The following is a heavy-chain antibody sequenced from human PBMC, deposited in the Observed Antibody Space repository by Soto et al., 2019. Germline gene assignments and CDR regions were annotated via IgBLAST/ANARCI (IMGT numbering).Heavy chain of an antibody. Sequence: LRLSCAASGLTFSNYWMTWVRQAPGKGLEWVANIKQDGSEKYYVDSVKGRFTISRDNAKNSLYLQMNSLRAEDTAVYYCARGCSGGSCYSIWFDYWGQGTQVTVSS. CDR1: GLTFSNYW. V-gene: IGHV3-7*03. CDR3: ARGCSGGSCYSIWFDY. D-gene: IGHD2-15*01. J-gene: IGHJ4*02. CDR2: IKQDGSEK.